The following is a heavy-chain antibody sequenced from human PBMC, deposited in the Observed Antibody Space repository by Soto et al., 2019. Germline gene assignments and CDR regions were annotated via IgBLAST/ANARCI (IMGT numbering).Heavy chain of an antibody. V-gene: IGHV4-31*03. CDR3: AYDSSGYYYFDY. D-gene: IGHD3-22*01. CDR1: GGSISSGGYY. Sequence: SETLSLTCTVSGGSISSGGYYWSWIRQHPGKGLEWIGYIYYSGSTYYNPSLKSRVTISVDTSKNQFSLKLSSATAADTAVYYCAYDSSGYYYFDYWGQGTLVTVS. J-gene: IGHJ4*02. CDR2: IYYSGST.